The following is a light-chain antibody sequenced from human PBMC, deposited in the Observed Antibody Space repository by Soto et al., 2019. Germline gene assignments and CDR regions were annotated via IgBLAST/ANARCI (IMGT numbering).Light chain of an antibody. CDR1: QAISTY. CDR2: AAS. CDR3: QNYNGAPWT. Sequence: DIQLTQSPSSLSASVGDRVTITCRASQAISTYLVWYQQKPGTVPKLLIFAASTLPSGVPSRFSGSGSGTDFTLTISSLQPEDVATYYCQNYNGAPWTFGQGTKVEIK. V-gene: IGKV1-27*01. J-gene: IGKJ1*01.